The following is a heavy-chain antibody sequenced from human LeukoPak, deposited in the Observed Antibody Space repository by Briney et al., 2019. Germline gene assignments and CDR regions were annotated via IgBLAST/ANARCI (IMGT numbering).Heavy chain of an antibody. CDR3: ARDCCTGGRNTFDP. D-gene: IGHD2-8*02. V-gene: IGHV3-23*01. CDR1: GFTFSDHY. J-gene: IGHJ5*02. Sequence: GGSLRLSCAASGFTFSDHYMDWVRQAPGKGLEWVSAISGSGGSTYYADSVKGRFTISRDNSKNTLYLQMNSLRAEDTAVYYCARDCCTGGRNTFDPWGQGTLVTVSS. CDR2: ISGSGGST.